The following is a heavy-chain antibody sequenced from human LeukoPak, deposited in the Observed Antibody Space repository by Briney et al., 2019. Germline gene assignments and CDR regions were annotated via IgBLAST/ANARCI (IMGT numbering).Heavy chain of an antibody. D-gene: IGHD3-10*01. CDR1: GGSFSGYY. J-gene: IGHJ4*02. CDR3: ARDRRGSGSYQMYYYFDD. V-gene: IGHV4-34*01. CDR2: INHSGST. Sequence: KPSETLSLTCAVYGGSFSGYYWSWIRQPPGKGLEWIGEINHSGSTNYNPSLKSRVTISEDTSKNQFSLKLSSVTAADTAVYYCARDRRGSGSYQMYYYFDDWGQGTLVTVSS.